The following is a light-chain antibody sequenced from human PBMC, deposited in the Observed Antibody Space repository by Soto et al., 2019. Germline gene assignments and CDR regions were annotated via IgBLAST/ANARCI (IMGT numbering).Light chain of an antibody. Sequence: DIQMTQSPSSLSASVGDRVTITCRSSQSIISYLNWYQQKAGKAPQLLIYAASSLQSGVPARFSGSGSGTDFTLTISSLQPEDSAIYYCQQTYSGPCTFGQGTNLEIK. CDR3: QQTYSGPCT. CDR1: QSIISY. J-gene: IGKJ2*02. CDR2: AAS. V-gene: IGKV1-39*01.